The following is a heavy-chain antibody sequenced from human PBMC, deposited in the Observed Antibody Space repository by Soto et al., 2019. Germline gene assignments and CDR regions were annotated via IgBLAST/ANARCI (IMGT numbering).Heavy chain of an antibody. CDR2: INRSGST. D-gene: IGHD5-18*01. CDR1: GGSLSGVD. V-gene: IGHV4-34*01. Sequence: SETLSLTCVVYGGSLSGVDWTWIRQRPGKGLEWIGEINRSGSTNYRPSLESRVTISLDTSNNQFSLKLSSVTAADPAVYYCARGPGYRYGYSVYYYYHGMDVWGQGTTVT. CDR3: ARGPGYRYGYSVYYYYHGMDV. J-gene: IGHJ6*01.